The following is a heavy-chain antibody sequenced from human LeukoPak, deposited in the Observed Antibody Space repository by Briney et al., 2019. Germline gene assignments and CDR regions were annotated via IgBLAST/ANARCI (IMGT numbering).Heavy chain of an antibody. J-gene: IGHJ4*02. Sequence: SETLSLTCAVSGGSISSGGYSWRWIRQRPGKGLEWIGYIYYSGSTYYNPSLKSRITISVDTSKNQFSLKLSSVTAADTAVYYCARNHYDILSHFDYWGQGTLVTVSS. D-gene: IGHD3-9*01. CDR1: GGSISSGGYS. CDR2: IYYSGST. V-gene: IGHV4-30-4*07. CDR3: ARNHYDILSHFDY.